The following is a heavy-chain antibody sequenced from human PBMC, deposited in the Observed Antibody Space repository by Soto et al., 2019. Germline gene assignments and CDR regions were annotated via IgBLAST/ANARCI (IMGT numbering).Heavy chain of an antibody. CDR3: ARVEAALPPRYYYGMDV. Sequence: ASVKVSCKASGGTFSSYAISWVRQAPGQGLEWMGGIIPIFGTGNYAQKFQGRVTITADESTSRAYMELSSLISEDTAVYYCARVEAALPPRYYYGMDVWGQGTTVTVSS. D-gene: IGHD6-13*01. CDR1: GGTFSSYA. V-gene: IGHV1-69*13. CDR2: IIPIFGTG. J-gene: IGHJ6*02.